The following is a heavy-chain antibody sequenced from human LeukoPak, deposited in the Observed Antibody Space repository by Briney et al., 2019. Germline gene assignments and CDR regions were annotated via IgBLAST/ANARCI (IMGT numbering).Heavy chain of an antibody. CDR3: AKSGCSGTSCYVNF. Sequence: PGGSLRLSCAASGFTFSDYGMPWVRQSPGKGLEWVAVISYDGSNKYYVDSVKGRFTISRDNSKNTLYLRMNGLRGEDTALYYCAKSGCSGTSCYVNFWGQGTLVTVSS. CDR1: GFTFSDYG. J-gene: IGHJ4*02. CDR2: ISYDGSNK. D-gene: IGHD2-2*01. V-gene: IGHV3-30*18.